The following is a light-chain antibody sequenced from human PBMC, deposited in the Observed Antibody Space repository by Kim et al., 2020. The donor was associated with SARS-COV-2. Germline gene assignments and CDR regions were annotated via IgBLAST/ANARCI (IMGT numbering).Light chain of an antibody. CDR3: AAWDDRLNAWV. V-gene: IGLV1-44*01. J-gene: IGLJ3*02. CDR1: SSNIGSKT. CDR2: SDK. Sequence: GQGVTISCSGSSSNIGSKTVNWYQLLAGTAPQLLIYSDKRRPSGVPDRFSVSKSGTSASLAISGLQSEDEAYYYCAAWDDRLNAWVFGGGTKVTVL.